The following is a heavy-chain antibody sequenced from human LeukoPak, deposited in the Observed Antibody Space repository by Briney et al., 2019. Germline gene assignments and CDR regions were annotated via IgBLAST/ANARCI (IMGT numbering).Heavy chain of an antibody. Sequence: GASVKVSCKASGGTFSSYAISWVRQAPGQGLEWMGWMNPNSGNTGYAQKFQGRVTITRNTSISTAYMELSSLRSDDTAVYYCARDLGYCSSTSCRGGGIFDYWGQGTLVTVSS. D-gene: IGHD2-2*01. CDR3: ARDLGYCSSTSCRGGGIFDY. CDR1: GGTFSSYA. J-gene: IGHJ4*02. V-gene: IGHV1-8*03. CDR2: MNPNSGNT.